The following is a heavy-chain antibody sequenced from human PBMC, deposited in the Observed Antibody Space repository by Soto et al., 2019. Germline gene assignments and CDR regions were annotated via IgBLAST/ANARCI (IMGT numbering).Heavy chain of an antibody. Sequence: GSLRLSCAASGFTFSSYAMSWVRQAPGKGLEWVSAISGSGGSTYYADSVKGRFTISRDNSKNTLYLQMNSLRAEDTAVYYCAKDPPGSVVGSSIWTGYLLPDMDVWGPGTTVTVSS. D-gene: IGHD3-9*01. J-gene: IGHJ6*02. V-gene: IGHV3-23*01. CDR3: AKDPPGSVVGSSIWTGYLLPDMDV. CDR2: ISGSGGST. CDR1: GFTFSSYA.